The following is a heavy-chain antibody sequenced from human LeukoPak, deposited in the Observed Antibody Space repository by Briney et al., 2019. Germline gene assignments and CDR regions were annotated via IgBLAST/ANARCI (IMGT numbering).Heavy chain of an antibody. CDR2: IKQDESEK. V-gene: IGHV3-7*03. CDR1: GFTFRSYW. CDR3: ARDGSPFDF. J-gene: IGHJ4*02. Sequence: PGGSLRLSCAASGFTFRSYWMSWVRQAPGKGLEWVANIKQDESEKYYVESVKGRFTISRDNARKSLYLQMNSLRADDTALYYCARDGSPFDFWGQGTPVTVSS.